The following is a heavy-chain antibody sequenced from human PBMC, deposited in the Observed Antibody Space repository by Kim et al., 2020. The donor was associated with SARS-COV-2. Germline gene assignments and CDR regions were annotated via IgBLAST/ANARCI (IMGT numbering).Heavy chain of an antibody. CDR2: INTNTGNP. V-gene: IGHV7-4-1*02. CDR1: GYTFTSYA. J-gene: IGHJ3*02. Sequence: ASVKVSCKASGYTFTSYAMNWVRQAPGQGLEWMGWINTNTGNPTYAQGFTGRFVFSLDTSVSTAYLQISSLKAEDTAVYYCARDSRNTIFGVVILNDAFDIWGQGTRVTVSS. D-gene: IGHD3-3*01. CDR3: ARDSRNTIFGVVILNDAFDI.